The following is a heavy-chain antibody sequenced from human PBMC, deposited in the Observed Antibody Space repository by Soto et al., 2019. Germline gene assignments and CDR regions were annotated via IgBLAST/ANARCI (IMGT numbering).Heavy chain of an antibody. J-gene: IGHJ3*01. V-gene: IGHV3-53*04. CDR2: MYAGGSI. CDR3: ARARTVTATTYLDALDL. CDR1: GFTVSSNF. Sequence: EVQLVESGGGLVQPGGSMRLSCAASGFTVSSNFMTWVRQDPGKGLEWVSVMYAGGSIYYADAVKGRFTISRHNAKNTLYLQMNNLRSEDTAIYYCARARTVTATTYLDALDLWGQGTMVTVSS. D-gene: IGHD4-17*01.